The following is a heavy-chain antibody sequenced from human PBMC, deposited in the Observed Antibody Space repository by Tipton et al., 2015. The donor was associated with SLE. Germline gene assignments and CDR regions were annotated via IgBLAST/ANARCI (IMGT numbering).Heavy chain of an antibody. Sequence: LRLSCTVSGGSISSYYWSWIRQPPGKGLEWIGYIYYSGSTNYNPSLKSRVTISVDTSKNQFSLKLSSVTAADTAVYYCASGGHIVVVPAARVDAFDIWGQGTMVTVSS. CDR3: ASGGHIVVVPAARVDAFDI. D-gene: IGHD2-2*01. J-gene: IGHJ3*02. CDR1: GGSISSYY. V-gene: IGHV4-59*12. CDR2: IYYSGST.